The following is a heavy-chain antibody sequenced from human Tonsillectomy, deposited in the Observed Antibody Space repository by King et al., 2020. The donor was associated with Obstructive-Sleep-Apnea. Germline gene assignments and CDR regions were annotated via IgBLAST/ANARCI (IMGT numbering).Heavy chain of an antibody. J-gene: IGHJ5*01. CDR3: TAEHWFGDLWVAS. Sequence: VQLVESGGGLVKPGGSLRLSCAASGFTFSEAWMTWVRQAPGKGLEEFGRIKRKSDGGTTDYAAPVKGRFTISRDDSKNTLDLQMNSLKTEDTAVYYCTAEHWFGDLWVASWGQGTLVTVSS. D-gene: IGHD3-10*01. CDR2: IKRKSDGGTT. CDR1: GFTFSEAW. V-gene: IGHV3-15*01.